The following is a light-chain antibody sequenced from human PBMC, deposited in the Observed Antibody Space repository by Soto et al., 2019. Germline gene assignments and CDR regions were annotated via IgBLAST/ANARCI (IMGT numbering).Light chain of an antibody. J-gene: IGKJ1*01. CDR2: GAS. CDR1: QSVSSSY. V-gene: IGKV3-20*01. Sequence: EIVLSQSPGTLSSSPGERATLSCRASQSVSSSYLAWYQQKPGQAPRLLNYGASSRATVTPDRFSGSGSRADFPLTISLLDAEDAALYCCQQYGSSPLTFGQGTKVDIK. CDR3: QQYGSSPLT.